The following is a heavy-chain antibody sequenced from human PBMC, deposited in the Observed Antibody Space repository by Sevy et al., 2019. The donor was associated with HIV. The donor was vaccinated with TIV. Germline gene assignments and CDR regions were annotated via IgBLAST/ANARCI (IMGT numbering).Heavy chain of an antibody. CDR3: ARCRLKDYYDSSGYPKYYYYMDV. D-gene: IGHD3-22*01. V-gene: IGHV6-1*01. Sequence: QSQTLSLTCAISGDSVSSNSAAWNWIRQSPSRGLEWLGRTYYRSKWYNDYAVSVKSRITINPDTSKTQFSLQLNSVTPEDTAVYYCARCRLKDYYDSSGYPKYYYYMDVWGKGTTVTVSS. J-gene: IGHJ6*03. CDR2: TYYRSKWYN. CDR1: GDSVSSNSAA.